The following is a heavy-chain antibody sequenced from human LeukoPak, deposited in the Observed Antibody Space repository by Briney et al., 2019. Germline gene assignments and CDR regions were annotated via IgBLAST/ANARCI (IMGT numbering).Heavy chain of an antibody. Sequence: GGSLRLSCAASEFTFSSYSMSWVRQAPGKGLEWVSYISSTATSIYYADSVKGRFTVSRDNAKNSLYLRMNSLRAEDTAVYYCGRDVPYHGGDCFDPGGQGTRVTVSS. CDR1: EFTFSSYS. CDR3: GRDVPYHGGDCFDP. J-gene: IGHJ5*02. CDR2: ISSTATSI. D-gene: IGHD4-23*01. V-gene: IGHV3-48*04.